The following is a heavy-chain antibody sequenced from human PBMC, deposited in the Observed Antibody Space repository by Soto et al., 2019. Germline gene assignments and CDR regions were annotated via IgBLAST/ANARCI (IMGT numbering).Heavy chain of an antibody. J-gene: IGHJ4*02. V-gene: IGHV4-59*01. CDR2: IHYNGNT. Sequence: SETLSLTCTVSGDSISSYSWSWIRQPPGKGLEWIGNIHYNGNTKYNPSLKSRVTMSVDTSKNQFSLKLISVTAADTAVYYCAREGDLGRWLQPLDYWGQGTLVTVSS. D-gene: IGHD5-12*01. CDR3: AREGDLGRWLQPLDY. CDR1: GDSISSYS.